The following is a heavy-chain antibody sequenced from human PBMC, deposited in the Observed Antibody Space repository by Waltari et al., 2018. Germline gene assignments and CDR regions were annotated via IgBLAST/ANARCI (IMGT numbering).Heavy chain of an antibody. Sequence: QVQLVQSGAEVKKPGSSVTVSCKASGGTFSSYTISWVRPAPGQGLEWMGRIIPILGIANYAQKFQGRVTITADKSTSTAYMELSSLRSEDTAVYYCARTLRIAAAGTYYYGMDVWGQGTTVTVSS. CDR1: GGTFSSYT. CDR3: ARTLRIAAAGTYYYGMDV. V-gene: IGHV1-69*02. J-gene: IGHJ6*02. CDR2: IIPILGIA. D-gene: IGHD6-13*01.